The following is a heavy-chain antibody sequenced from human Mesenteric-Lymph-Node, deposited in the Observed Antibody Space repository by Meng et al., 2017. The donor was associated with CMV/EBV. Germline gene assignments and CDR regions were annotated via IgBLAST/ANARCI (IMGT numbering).Heavy chain of an antibody. CDR2: IRYDGSNK. J-gene: IGHJ4*02. V-gene: IGHV3-30*02. CDR3: AKDRRWLLSPSYSYFDY. D-gene: IGHD3-3*01. CDR1: GFTFSSYG. Sequence: GGSLRLSCAASGFTFSSYGMHWVRQAPGKGLEWVAFIRYDGSNKYYADSVKGRFTISRDNSKYTLYLQMNSLRAEDTAVYYCAKDRRWLLSPSYSYFDYWGQGTLVTVSS.